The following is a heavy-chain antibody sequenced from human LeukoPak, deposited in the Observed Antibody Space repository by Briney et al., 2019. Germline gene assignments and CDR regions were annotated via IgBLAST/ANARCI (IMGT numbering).Heavy chain of an antibody. CDR3: AKDGQQLVPYYYYYMDV. D-gene: IGHD6-13*01. CDR2: IWYDGSNK. Sequence: GRSLRLSCAASGFTFSSYGMHWVRQAPGKGLEWVAVIWYDGSNKYYADSAKGRFTISRDNSKNTLYLQMNSLRAEDTAVYYCAKDGQQLVPYYYYYMDVWGKGTTVTVSS. V-gene: IGHV3-33*06. J-gene: IGHJ6*03. CDR1: GFTFSSYG.